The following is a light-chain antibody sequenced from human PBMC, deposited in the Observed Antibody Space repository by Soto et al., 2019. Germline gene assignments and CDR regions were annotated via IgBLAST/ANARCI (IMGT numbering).Light chain of an antibody. V-gene: IGLV4-69*01. CDR2: LNSDGSH. J-gene: IGLJ2*01. CDR3: QTWGTGIKV. Sequence: QPVLTQSPSASASLGASVKLTCTLSSGHSSYAIAWHQQQPEKGPRYLMKLNSDGSHSKGDGIPDRFSGSSSGAERYLPISSLRSEDEADYFCQTWGTGIKVFGGGTQLTVL. CDR1: SGHSSYA.